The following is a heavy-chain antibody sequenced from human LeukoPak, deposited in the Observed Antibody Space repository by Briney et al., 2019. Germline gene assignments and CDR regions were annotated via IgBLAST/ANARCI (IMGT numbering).Heavy chain of an antibody. V-gene: IGHV1-46*01. CDR2: INPSGGST. D-gene: IGHD3-22*01. CDR1: GYTFTSYY. CDR3: ARGGKYYYDSSGSFYYYYIDV. J-gene: IGHJ6*03. Sequence: GASVKVSCKASGYTFTSYYMHWVRQAPGQGLEWMGIINPSGGSTSYAQKFQGRVTMTTDTSTTTAYMELRSLRSDDTAVYYCARGGKYYYDSSGSFYYYYIDVWGKGTTVTISS.